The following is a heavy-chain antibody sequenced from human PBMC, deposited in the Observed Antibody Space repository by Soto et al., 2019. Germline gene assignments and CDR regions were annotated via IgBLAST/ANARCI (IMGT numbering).Heavy chain of an antibody. CDR3: AKDTDCSSTSCSMGN. J-gene: IGHJ4*02. D-gene: IGHD2-2*01. Sequence: QVQLVESGGGVVQPGRSLRLSCAASGFTFSSYGMHWVRQAPGKGLEWVAVISYDGSNKYYADSVKGRFTISRDNSKKPLYLQMNSLRAEDTAVYYCAKDTDCSSTSCSMGNWVQGTPVTVSS. V-gene: IGHV3-30*18. CDR2: ISYDGSNK. CDR1: GFTFSSYG.